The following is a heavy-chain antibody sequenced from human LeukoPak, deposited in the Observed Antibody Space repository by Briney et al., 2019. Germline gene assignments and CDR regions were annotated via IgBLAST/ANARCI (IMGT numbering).Heavy chain of an antibody. V-gene: IGHV4-30-2*01. CDR3: AGENPAEYFQH. J-gene: IGHJ1*01. CDR1: GGSISSGTYY. CDR2: IFHSEST. D-gene: IGHD3-16*01. Sequence: SETLSLTCSVSGGSISSGTYYWRWIRQPPARGLEWIGYIFHSESTYYNPSLKSRVTISVDRSKNQFSLNLSSVTAADTAVYYCAGENPAEYFQHWGQGTLVTVSS.